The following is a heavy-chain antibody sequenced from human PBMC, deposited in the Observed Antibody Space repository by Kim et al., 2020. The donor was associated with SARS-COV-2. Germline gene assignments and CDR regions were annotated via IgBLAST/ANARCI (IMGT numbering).Heavy chain of an antibody. V-gene: IGHV4-31*03. Sequence: SETLSLTCTVSGGSISSGAYYWSWIRQHPGKGLEWIGYIYYSGSTYYNPSLKSRVTISVDTSKNQFSLKLSSVTAADTAVYYCARVVGYDILTGYYKREAYYLDYWGQGTLVTVSS. CDR3: ARVVGYDILTGYYKREAYYLDY. CDR2: IYYSGST. J-gene: IGHJ4*02. D-gene: IGHD3-9*01. CDR1: GGSISSGAYY.